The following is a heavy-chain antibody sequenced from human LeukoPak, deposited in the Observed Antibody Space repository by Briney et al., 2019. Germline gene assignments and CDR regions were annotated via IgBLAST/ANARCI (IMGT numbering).Heavy chain of an antibody. CDR2: ISWNSGII. Sequence: GRSLRLSCAASGFTFDDYAMHWVRQAPGKGLEWVSGISWNSGIISYADSLKGRFTISRDNAKNFLYLQMNSLRAEDTAVYYCARTYYDILTGYSPYFDYWGQGILVTVSS. V-gene: IGHV3-9*01. J-gene: IGHJ4*02. CDR1: GFTFDDYA. CDR3: ARTYYDILTGYSPYFDY. D-gene: IGHD3-9*01.